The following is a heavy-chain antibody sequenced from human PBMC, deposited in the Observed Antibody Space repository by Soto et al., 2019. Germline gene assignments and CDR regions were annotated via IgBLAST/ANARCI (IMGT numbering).Heavy chain of an antibody. CDR2: IYSAGST. D-gene: IGHD6-19*01. CDR3: ARDSSGWYYFDY. Sequence: EVQLVESGGGLIQPGGSLRLSCAASGFTVSSNYMNWVRQAPGKGLEWVSVIYSAGSTYYADSVKGRFTISRDNSKNTLYLQMNSLRAEDTAVYYCARDSSGWYYFDYWGQGTLVTVSS. V-gene: IGHV3-53*01. CDR1: GFTVSSNY. J-gene: IGHJ4*02.